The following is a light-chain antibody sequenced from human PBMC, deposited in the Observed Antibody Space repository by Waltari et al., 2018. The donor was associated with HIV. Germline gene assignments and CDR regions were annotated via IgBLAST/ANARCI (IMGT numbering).Light chain of an antibody. CDR2: EVT. CDR3: ASYGGTNDLV. Sequence: QSALTQPPSASGPPGQSVAISCTGTSSDIGGYNYVSWYQQHPGKAPKPMILEVTTRPSGVPDRCSVSKSGNTASLTVSGLQAEDEADYYCASYGGTNDLVFGGGTKLTVL. CDR1: SSDIGGYNY. V-gene: IGLV2-8*01. J-gene: IGLJ3*02.